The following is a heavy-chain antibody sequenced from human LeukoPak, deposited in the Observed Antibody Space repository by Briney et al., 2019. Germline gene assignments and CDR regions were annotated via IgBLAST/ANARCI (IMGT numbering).Heavy chain of an antibody. CDR1: GGSFSGYY. D-gene: IGHD3-3*01. V-gene: IGHV4-34*01. J-gene: IGHJ4*02. CDR2: INHSGST. Sequence: PSETLSLTCAVYGGSFSGYYWSWIRQPPGKGLEWIGEINHSGSTNYNPSLKSRVTIPLDTSKNHFSLRLTSVTAADTAVYYCARRDFWSGYYNYWGRGTLVTVSS. CDR3: ARRDFWSGYYNY.